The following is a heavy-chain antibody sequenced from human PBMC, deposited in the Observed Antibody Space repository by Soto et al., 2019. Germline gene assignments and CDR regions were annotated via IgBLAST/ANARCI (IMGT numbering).Heavy chain of an antibody. V-gene: IGHV1-3*01. CDR3: AGDACSGGSCYPGGYYYYYGMDV. D-gene: IGHD2-15*01. CDR1: GYTFTSYA. CDR2: INAGNGNT. J-gene: IGHJ6*02. Sequence: GASVKVSCKASGYTFTSYAMHWVRQAPGQRLEWMGWINAGNGNTKYLQKFQGRVTITRDTSASTAYMELSSLRSEDTAVYYCAGDACSGGSCYPGGYYYYYGMDVWGQGTTVTV.